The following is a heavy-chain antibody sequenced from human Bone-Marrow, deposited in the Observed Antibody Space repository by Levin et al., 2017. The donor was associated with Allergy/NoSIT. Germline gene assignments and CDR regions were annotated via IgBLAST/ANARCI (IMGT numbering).Heavy chain of an antibody. Sequence: GGSLRLSCTASGFTFSGSWMSWVRQAPGKGLEWVGDIKGDGSEKYYVNSVKGRFSISRDNAQNSLYLQMNNLRAEDTAMYYCARDPSCGSDTDCYTLDFWGQGTLVTVSS. CDR1: GFTFSGSW. J-gene: IGHJ4*02. D-gene: IGHD2-2*02. CDR3: ARDPSCGSDTDCYTLDF. V-gene: IGHV3-7*01. CDR2: IKGDGSEK.